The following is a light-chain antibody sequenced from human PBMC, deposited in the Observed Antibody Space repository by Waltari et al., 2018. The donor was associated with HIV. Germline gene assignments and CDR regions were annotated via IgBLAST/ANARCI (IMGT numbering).Light chain of an antibody. V-gene: IGLV2-14*03. Sequence: QSALTQPASVSGSPGPSITISCTGSSSDVGGYNSVSWYQQPPGKAPRLMIYDVSTRPSGVSDRFSGSKSGDTASLTISGLQAEDEADYYCESYTSTSVWVFGGGTRLTVL. CDR2: DVS. CDR1: SSDVGGYNS. CDR3: ESYTSTSVWV. J-gene: IGLJ3*02.